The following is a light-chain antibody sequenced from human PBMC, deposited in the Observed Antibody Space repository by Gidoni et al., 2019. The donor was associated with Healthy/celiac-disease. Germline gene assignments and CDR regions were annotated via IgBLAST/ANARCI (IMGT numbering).Light chain of an antibody. J-gene: IGKJ4*02. CDR3: QQYNNWPPVT. V-gene: IGKV3-15*01. Sequence: EIVMTQSPATLSVAPGERATLSCRASQSVSSNLACYQQKPVQPPRHLIYDASTRATGIPASCSGSGSGTEFTLTISSLQSEDFAVYYCQQYNNWPPVTFXGXTKVEIK. CDR2: DAS. CDR1: QSVSSN.